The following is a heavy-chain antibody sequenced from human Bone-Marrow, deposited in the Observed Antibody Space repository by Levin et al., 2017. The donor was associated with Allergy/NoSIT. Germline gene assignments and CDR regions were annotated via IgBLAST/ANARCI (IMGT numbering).Heavy chain of an antibody. CDR3: ARDDSSGYFPRAGMDV. J-gene: IGHJ6*02. CDR2: IYHSGST. D-gene: IGHD3-22*01. CDR1: GYSISSGYY. V-gene: IGHV4-38-2*02. Sequence: PSETLSLTCTVSGYSISSGYYWGWIRQPPGKGLEWIGSIYHSGSTYYNPSLKSRVTISVDTSKNQFSLKLSSVTAADTAVYYCARDDSSGYFPRAGMDVWGQGTTVTVSS.